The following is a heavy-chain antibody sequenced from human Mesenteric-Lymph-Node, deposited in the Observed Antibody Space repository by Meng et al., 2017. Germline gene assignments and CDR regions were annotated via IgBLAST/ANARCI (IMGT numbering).Heavy chain of an antibody. CDR2: IYNSGST. J-gene: IGHJ4*02. D-gene: IGHD2-21*01. V-gene: IGHV4-30-4*01. CDR1: GGSISSGDYY. CDR3: AREGRSHQVGVSVY. Sequence: QVQLQESGPGLVNPSQTLSLPCTVLGGSISSGDYYWSWIRQPPGKGLEWIGYIYNSGSTYYNPSLKSRVTISVDTSKNQFSLKLRFVTAADTAVYYCAREGRSHQVGVSVYWGQGNLVTVSS.